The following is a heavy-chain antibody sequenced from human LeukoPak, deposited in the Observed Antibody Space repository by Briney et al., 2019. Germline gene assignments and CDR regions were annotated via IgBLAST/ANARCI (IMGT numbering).Heavy chain of an antibody. V-gene: IGHV3-30*18. J-gene: IGHJ4*02. CDR1: GFIFSSYG. CDR2: ISYDGSNK. Sequence: GGSLRLSCAASGFIFSSYGMHWVRQAPGKGLEWVAVISYDGSNKYYAGSVKGRFTISRDNSKNTLYLQMNSLRAEDTAVYYCAKDFSGYSSSWFDYWGQGTLVTVSS. CDR3: AKDFSGYSSSWFDY. D-gene: IGHD6-13*01.